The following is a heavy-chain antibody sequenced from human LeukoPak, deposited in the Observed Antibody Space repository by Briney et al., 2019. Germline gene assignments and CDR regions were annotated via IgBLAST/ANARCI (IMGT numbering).Heavy chain of an antibody. D-gene: IGHD3-22*01. CDR1: GGSVSSADYY. Sequence: SQTLSLTCTVSGGSVSSADYYWSWIRQHPGKGLEWIGYTHYSGSTYNNPSLKSRVTIPLDTSKNHFSLRLSSVTAADTAVYYCARVRYYDSSGHYNAFDIWGQGTMVTVSS. CDR2: THYSGST. CDR3: ARVRYYDSSGHYNAFDI. V-gene: IGHV4-31*03. J-gene: IGHJ3*02.